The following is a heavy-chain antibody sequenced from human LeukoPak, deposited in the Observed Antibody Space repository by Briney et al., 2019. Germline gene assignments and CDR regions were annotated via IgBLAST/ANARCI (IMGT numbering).Heavy chain of an antibody. CDR2: IIPIFGTA. J-gene: IGHJ4*02. V-gene: IGHV1-69*05. CDR3: ARETHYYDSSGYRPIDY. CDR1: GGTFSSYA. Sequence: SVKVSCKASGGTFSSYAISWVRQAPGQGLEWMGRIIPIFGTASYAQKFQGRVTITTDESTSTAYMELSSLRSEDTAVYYCARETHYYDSSGYRPIDYWGQGTLVAVSS. D-gene: IGHD3-22*01.